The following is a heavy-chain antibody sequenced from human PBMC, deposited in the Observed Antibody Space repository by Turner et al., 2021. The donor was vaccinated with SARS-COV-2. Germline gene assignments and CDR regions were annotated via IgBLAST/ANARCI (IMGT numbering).Heavy chain of an antibody. Sequence: QVHLQESGPGLVKPSETLALTFRVSGDSVTGYCWTWLRQSAGKGLEWIGRFYTRETYKYNPSLDSRVSISVDTSNNQVSLSLNSVTAADTAIYYCARSLRDHRGYDWGWHSWGQGILVTVSS. CDR3: ARSLRDHRGYDWGWHS. CDR2: FYTRETY. J-gene: IGHJ4*02. D-gene: IGHD5-12*01. V-gene: IGHV4-4*07. CDR1: GDSVTGYC.